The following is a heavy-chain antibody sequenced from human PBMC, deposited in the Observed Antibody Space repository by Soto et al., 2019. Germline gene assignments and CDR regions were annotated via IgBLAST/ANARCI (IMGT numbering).Heavy chain of an antibody. CDR3: PSMVRGVISSQDYYYGMDV. V-gene: IGHV1-69*01. J-gene: IGHJ6*02. D-gene: IGHD3-10*01. Sequence: QVQLVQSGAEVKKPGSSVKVSCKASGGTFSSYAISWVRQAPGQGLEWMGGIIPIFGTANYAQKFQGRVTITADESTSTAYMELSSLRSEDTAVYYCPSMVRGVISSQDYYYGMDVWGQGTTVTVSS. CDR1: GGTFSSYA. CDR2: IIPIFGTA.